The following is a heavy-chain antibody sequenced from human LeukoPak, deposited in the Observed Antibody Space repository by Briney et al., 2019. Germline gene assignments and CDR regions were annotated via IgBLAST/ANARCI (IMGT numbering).Heavy chain of an antibody. CDR2: ISYDGSNK. CDR3: ARLLRYFDWFVGAFDI. V-gene: IGHV3-30-3*01. J-gene: IGHJ3*02. Sequence: GGSLRLSCAVSGFTFSSYAMHWVRQAPGKGLEWVAVISYDGSNKYYADSVKGRFTISRDNAKNSLYLQMNSLRAEDTAVYYCARLLRYFDWFVGAFDIWGQGTMVTVSS. CDR1: GFTFSSYA. D-gene: IGHD3-9*01.